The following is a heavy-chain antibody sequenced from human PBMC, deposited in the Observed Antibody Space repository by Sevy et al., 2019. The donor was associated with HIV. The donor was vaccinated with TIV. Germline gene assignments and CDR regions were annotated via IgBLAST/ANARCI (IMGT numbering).Heavy chain of an antibody. Sequence: GGSLRLSCAASGFIVSSNYMSWVRQAPGKGLEWVSVIYSGGSTYYADSVKGRFTISRDNSKNTLYLQMNSLRAEDTAVYYCARDRNTAMVIGMDVLGQGTTVTVSS. CDR2: IYSGGST. D-gene: IGHD5-18*01. J-gene: IGHJ6*02. V-gene: IGHV3-53*01. CDR3: ARDRNTAMVIGMDV. CDR1: GFIVSSNY.